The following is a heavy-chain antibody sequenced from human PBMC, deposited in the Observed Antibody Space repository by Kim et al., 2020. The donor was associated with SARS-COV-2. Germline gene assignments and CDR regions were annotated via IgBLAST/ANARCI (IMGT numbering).Heavy chain of an antibody. CDR3: ARDTAMGGPDY. D-gene: IGHD5-18*01. Sequence: GGSLRLSCAASGFTFSSYGMHWVRQAPGKGLEWVAVISYDGSNKYYADSVKGRFTISRDNSKNTLYLQMNSLRAEDTAVYYCARDTAMGGPDYWGQGTLVTVSS. J-gene: IGHJ4*02. CDR1: GFTFSSYG. CDR2: ISYDGSNK. V-gene: IGHV3-33*05.